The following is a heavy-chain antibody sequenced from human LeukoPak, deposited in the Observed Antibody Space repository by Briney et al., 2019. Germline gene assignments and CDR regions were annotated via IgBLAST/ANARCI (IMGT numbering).Heavy chain of an antibody. J-gene: IGHJ4*02. D-gene: IGHD6-6*01. V-gene: IGHV4-59*12. CDR1: GGSISSYY. CDR3: ARGWIAARRAEFNY. Sequence: SETLSLTCTVSGGSISSYYWSWIRQPPGKGLEWIGYIYYSGSTNYNPSLKSRVTISVDTSKNQFSLKLSSVTAADTAVYYCARGWIAARRAEFNYWGQGTLVTVSS. CDR2: IYYSGST.